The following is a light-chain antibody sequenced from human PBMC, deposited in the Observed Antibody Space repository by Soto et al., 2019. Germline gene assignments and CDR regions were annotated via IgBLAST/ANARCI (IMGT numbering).Light chain of an antibody. Sequence: IVISQSPATLSVSPGERATLSCRASQSVYNNLAWYQQKPGQAPRLLIYGASTRATGIPARFSGSGSGTEFTLTISSLQSEDFAVYFCQQYNNWPPVTFGPGTKVDIK. CDR2: GAS. CDR3: QQYNNWPPVT. V-gene: IGKV3-15*01. J-gene: IGKJ3*01. CDR1: QSVYNN.